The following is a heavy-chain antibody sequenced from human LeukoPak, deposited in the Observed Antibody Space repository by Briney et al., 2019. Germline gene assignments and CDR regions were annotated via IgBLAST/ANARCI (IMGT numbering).Heavy chain of an antibody. D-gene: IGHD2-8*01. Sequence: GGSLRLSCAASGFTFTSYAMSWVRQAPGKELEWVSGISGGGGSTYHADSVKGRFTISRDNSNNTLYLQMNSLRAEDTAVYYCAKSPGVLMVYAIGSHWGQGTLVTVSS. CDR1: GFTFTSYA. V-gene: IGHV3-23*01. J-gene: IGHJ4*02. CDR3: AKSPGVLMVYAIGSH. CDR2: ISGGGGST.